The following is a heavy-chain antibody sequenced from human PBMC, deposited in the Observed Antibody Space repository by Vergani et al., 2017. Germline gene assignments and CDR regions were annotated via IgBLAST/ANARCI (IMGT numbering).Heavy chain of an antibody. D-gene: IGHD3-16*01. V-gene: IGHV5-51*01. CDR1: GYTFTDYW. CDR3: ARAQGFSYNYRSDY. CDR2: VYARDSIT. Sequence: EVQLVQSGAEVKKPGESLKISCEGSGYTFTDYWVGWVRQKPGKGLEWMGVVYARDSITRYSLSFEGQVTISADKSINTAYLEWDSLRASDSAMYYCARAQGFSYNYRSDYWGQGTLVTVSS. J-gene: IGHJ4*02.